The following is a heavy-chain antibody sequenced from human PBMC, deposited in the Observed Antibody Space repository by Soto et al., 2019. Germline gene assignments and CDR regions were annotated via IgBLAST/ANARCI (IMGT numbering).Heavy chain of an antibody. J-gene: IGHJ6*02. Sequence: ETLKISCKASGYIFTLYWIGWVRQMPGKGLEWMGIIYPGGSDTRYSPSFQGQVTISADKSISTASLQWSSLKASDTAVYYCARQSPTPGYYYFSYGMDVWGQGTTVTVSS. CDR2: IYPGGSDT. V-gene: IGHV5-51*01. CDR3: ARQSPTPGYYYFSYGMDV. D-gene: IGHD4-17*01. CDR1: GYIFTLYW.